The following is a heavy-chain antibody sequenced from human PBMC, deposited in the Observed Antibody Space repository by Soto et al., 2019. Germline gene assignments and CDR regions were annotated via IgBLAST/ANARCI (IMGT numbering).Heavy chain of an antibody. CDR2: MNPNSGNT. D-gene: IGHD3-9*01. CDR3: ARTLLRYFDWLSYYYYMDV. V-gene: IGHV1-8*01. Sequence: ASVKVSCKASGYTFTSYDINGVRQATGQGLEWMGWMNPNSGNTGYAQKFQGRVTMTRNTSISTAYMELSSLRSEDTAVYYCARTLLRYFDWLSYYYYMDVWGKGTTVTVSS. J-gene: IGHJ6*03. CDR1: GYTFTSYD.